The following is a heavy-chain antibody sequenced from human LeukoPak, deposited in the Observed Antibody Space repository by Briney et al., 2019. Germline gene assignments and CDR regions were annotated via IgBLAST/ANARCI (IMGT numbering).Heavy chain of an antibody. CDR2: IRYDGNDH. Sequence: GGSLRLSCAGSGFTFSRYGMHWVRQAPGKGLEWVALIRYDGNDHWYGDSAKGRFTISRDNSKDTVYLQMDSLRDEDTAVYYCARWSIVGHDAFDLWGQGTMVTVSS. J-gene: IGHJ3*01. D-gene: IGHD6-6*01. CDR3: ARWSIVGHDAFDL. CDR1: GFTFSRYG. V-gene: IGHV3-33*01.